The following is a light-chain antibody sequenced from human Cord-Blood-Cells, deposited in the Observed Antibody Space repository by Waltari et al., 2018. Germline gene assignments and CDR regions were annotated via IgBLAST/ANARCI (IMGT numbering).Light chain of an antibody. CDR1: QRVGSN. CDR3: QQYNNWPRKGRDHMYT. V-gene: IGKV3-15*01. Sequence: EIAMTQSPATLSVSXXXRDTLPCXXXQRVGSNLAWYKQKPGQAPRLRIYGASTRATCIPARFSGSGSGTEFTLTISSLQSEDFAVYYCQQYNNWPRKGRDHMYTFGQGTKLEIK. J-gene: IGKJ2*01. CDR2: GAS.